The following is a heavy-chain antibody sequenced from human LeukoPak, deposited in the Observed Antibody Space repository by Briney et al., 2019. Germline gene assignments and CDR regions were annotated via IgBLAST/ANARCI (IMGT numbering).Heavy chain of an antibody. CDR1: GFTFSSYG. V-gene: IGHV3-30*18. CDR3: AKAGEEYSSGWPLSYFDY. Sequence: PGRSLRLSCAASGFTFSSYGMHWVRQAPGKGLEWVAVISYDGSNKYYADSVKGRFTISRDNSKNTLYLQMNSLRAEDTAVYYCAKAGEEYSSGWPLSYFDYWGQGTLVTVSS. D-gene: IGHD6-19*01. J-gene: IGHJ4*02. CDR2: ISYDGSNK.